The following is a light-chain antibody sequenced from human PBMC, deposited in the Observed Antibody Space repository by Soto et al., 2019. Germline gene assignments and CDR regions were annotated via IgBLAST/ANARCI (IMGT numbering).Light chain of an antibody. CDR2: GAS. CDR3: QQYGNSLWT. J-gene: IGKJ1*01. CDR1: QSVSSNY. V-gene: IGKV3-20*01. Sequence: EIVLTQSPGTLSLSPGERGTLSCRASQSVSSNYLAWYQQKPGQAPRLLLYGASSRATGVPDRFSGSGSGPAFALTISRLEPEDFAMYYCQQYGNSLWTFGQGTKVDVK.